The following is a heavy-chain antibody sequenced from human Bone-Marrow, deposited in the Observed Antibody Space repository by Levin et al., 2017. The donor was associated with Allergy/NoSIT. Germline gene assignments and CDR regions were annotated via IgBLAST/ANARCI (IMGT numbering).Heavy chain of an antibody. D-gene: IGHD2-15*01. CDR1: GFSLSNARMG. Sequence: SGPTLVKPTETLTLTCTVSGFSLSNARMGVSWIRQPPGKALEWLAHIFSNDEKSYSTSLKSRLTISKDTSKSQVVLTMTNMDPVDTATYYCERKGNGYCSGGSCYYFDYWGQGTLVSVSS. J-gene: IGHJ4*02. CDR3: ERKGNGYCSGGSCYYFDY. V-gene: IGHV2-26*01. CDR2: IFSNDEK.